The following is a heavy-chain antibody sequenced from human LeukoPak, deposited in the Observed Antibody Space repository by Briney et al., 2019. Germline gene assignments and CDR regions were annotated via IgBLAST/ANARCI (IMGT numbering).Heavy chain of an antibody. Sequence: SETVSLNCAVYRGSFISTTYYWGRICQPPGKGLELIGGIYYSANTYYNPSLKSRVTISVDTSKNQFSLKLSSVTAADTAVYYCARGRERYSSSWYWSYFDYWGQGTLVTVSS. CDR3: ARGRERYSSSWYWSYFDY. V-gene: IGHV4-39*07. CDR1: RGSFISTTYY. J-gene: IGHJ4*02. CDR2: IYYSANT. D-gene: IGHD6-13*01.